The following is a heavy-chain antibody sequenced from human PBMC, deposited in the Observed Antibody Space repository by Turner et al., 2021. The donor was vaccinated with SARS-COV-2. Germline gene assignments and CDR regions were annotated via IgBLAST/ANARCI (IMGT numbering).Heavy chain of an antibody. Sequence: QVQLVESGGGVVQPGRYLRLSCAASGFTFSSYAMHWVRQAPGKGLEWVAVMSFDGSIKYYADSVKGRFTISRDNSKNTLYLQMNSLRAEDTAVYYCARGVAVYGEHRPLDYWGQGTLVTVSS. V-gene: IGHV3-30-3*01. CDR1: GFTFSSYA. CDR3: ARGVAVYGEHRPLDY. D-gene: IGHD4-17*01. J-gene: IGHJ4*02. CDR2: MSFDGSIK.